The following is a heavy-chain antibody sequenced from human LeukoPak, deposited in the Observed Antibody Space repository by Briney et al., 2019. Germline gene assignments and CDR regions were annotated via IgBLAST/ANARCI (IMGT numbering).Heavy chain of an antibody. Sequence: SETLSLTCAVYGGSFSDYYWSWIRQPPGKGLEWIGEINHSGSTNYNPSLKSRVTISVDTSKNQFSLKLSSVTAADTAVYYCAIGRYFDYWGQGTLVTVSS. CDR2: INHSGST. CDR1: GGSFSDYY. J-gene: IGHJ4*02. V-gene: IGHV4-34*01. CDR3: AIGRYFDY.